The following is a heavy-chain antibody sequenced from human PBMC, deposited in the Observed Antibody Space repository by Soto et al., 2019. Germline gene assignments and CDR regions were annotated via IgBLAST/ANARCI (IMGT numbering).Heavy chain of an antibody. V-gene: IGHV4-34*01. CDR3: ARKRTLGVAHFDY. CDR1: GGSFSGYY. Sequence: PSETLSLTCAVYGGSFSGYYWSWIRQPPGKGLEWIGEINHSGSTNYNPSLKSRVTISVDTSKNQFSLKLSTVTAADTAVYYCARKRTLGVAHFDYWGQGTLVTVSS. J-gene: IGHJ4*02. CDR2: INHSGST. D-gene: IGHD2-15*01.